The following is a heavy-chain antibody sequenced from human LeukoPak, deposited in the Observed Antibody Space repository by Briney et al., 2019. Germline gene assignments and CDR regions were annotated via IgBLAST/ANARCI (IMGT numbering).Heavy chain of an antibody. D-gene: IGHD6-13*01. V-gene: IGHV4-30-4*01. CDR2: IYYSGSA. Sequence: SETLSLTCTVSGGSISSGDYYWSWIRQPPGKGLEWIGYIYYSGSAYYNPSLKSRVTISVDTSKNQFSLKLSSVTAADTAVYSCARLSSGSSSWYDIDYWGQGTLVTVSS. J-gene: IGHJ4*02. CDR1: GGSISSGDYY. CDR3: ARLSSGSSSWYDIDY.